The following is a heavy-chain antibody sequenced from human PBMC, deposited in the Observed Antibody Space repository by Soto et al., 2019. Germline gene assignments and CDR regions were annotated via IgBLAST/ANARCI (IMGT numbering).Heavy chain of an antibody. CDR1: GFSLDTSGVG. CDR3: SHMESRVASYGLDV. J-gene: IGHJ6*02. D-gene: IGHD3-3*01. Sequence: QITLKESGPTLVKPTQTLTLTCTFSGFSLDTSGVGVAWIRLPPGKALEWLTLIYWDDDKRYSPSLRSRLTITKDTSKNRVVLTMTNMDPVDTATYYCSHMESRVASYGLDVWGQGTTVTVSS. CDR2: IYWDDDK. V-gene: IGHV2-5*02.